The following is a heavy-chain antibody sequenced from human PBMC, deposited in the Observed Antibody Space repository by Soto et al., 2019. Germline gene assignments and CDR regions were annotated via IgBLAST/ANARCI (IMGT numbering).Heavy chain of an antibody. CDR3: ARVLIPGYSSSWYNAYYYYGMDV. D-gene: IGHD6-13*01. Sequence: GGSLRLSCAASGFTFSSYSMNWVRQAPGKGLEWVSSISSSSSYIYYADSVKGRFTISRDNAKNSLYLQMNSLRAEDTAVYYCARVLIPGYSSSWYNAYYYYGMDVWDQGTTVTVSS. V-gene: IGHV3-21*01. CDR2: ISSSSSYI. CDR1: GFTFSSYS. J-gene: IGHJ6*02.